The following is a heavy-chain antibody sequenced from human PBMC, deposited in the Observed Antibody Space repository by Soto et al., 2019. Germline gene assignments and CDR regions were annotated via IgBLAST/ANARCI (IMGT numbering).Heavy chain of an antibody. D-gene: IGHD6-19*01. J-gene: IGHJ4*02. Sequence: GGSLRLSCTASGFTFDDYAMHWVRQAPGKGLEWVSGISWNSGSIGYADSVKGRFTISRDNAKNSLYLQMNSLRAEDTALYYCAKDTEIAVAGTFDYWGQGTLVTVSS. CDR2: ISWNSGSI. CDR1: GFTFDDYA. CDR3: AKDTEIAVAGTFDY. V-gene: IGHV3-9*01.